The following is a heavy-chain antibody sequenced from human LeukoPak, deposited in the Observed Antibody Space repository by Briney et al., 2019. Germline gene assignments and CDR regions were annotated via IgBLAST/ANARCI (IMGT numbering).Heavy chain of an antibody. CDR3: AGGRGFAYGYTDY. D-gene: IGHD5-18*01. J-gene: IGHJ4*02. Sequence: GVSLRLSCAASGFTFSTYAMSWVRQAPGKGLEWVSGSGDYTFYANSVKGRFTIARDNSKNTLYLQMNSLRGEDTAVYYCAGGRGFAYGYTDYWGQGTLVTVSS. CDR2: GSGDYT. CDR1: GFTFSTYA. V-gene: IGHV3-23*01.